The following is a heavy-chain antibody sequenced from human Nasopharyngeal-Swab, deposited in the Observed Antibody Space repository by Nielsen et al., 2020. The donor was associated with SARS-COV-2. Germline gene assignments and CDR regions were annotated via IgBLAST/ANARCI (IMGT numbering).Heavy chain of an antibody. D-gene: IGHD1-26*01. CDR1: GFNFDAFW. Sequence: GESLKISCAASGFNFDAFWMTWVRQASGKGLEWVANINQDGIEKYYVDSVKGRFTISRDNTKDSLYLQMNSLRAEDTAVYYCARTWWELRYYYYYYMDVWGEGTTVTVSS. J-gene: IGHJ6*03. CDR3: ARTWWELRYYYYYYMDV. CDR2: INQDGIEK. V-gene: IGHV3-7*03.